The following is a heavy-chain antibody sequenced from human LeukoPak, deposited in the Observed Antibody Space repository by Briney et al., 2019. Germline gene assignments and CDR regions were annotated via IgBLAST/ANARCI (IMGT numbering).Heavy chain of an antibody. CDR1: GGSFSGYY. D-gene: IGHD3-3*01. J-gene: IGHJ5*02. CDR2: INHSGST. CDR3: ARAPRITIFGGSEGP. Sequence: SSETLSLTCAVYGGSFSGYYWSWIRQPPGKGLEWIGEINHSGSTNYNPSLKSRVTISVDTSKNQFSLKLSSVTAADTAVYYCARAPRITIFGGSEGPWGQGTLVTVSS. V-gene: IGHV4-34*01.